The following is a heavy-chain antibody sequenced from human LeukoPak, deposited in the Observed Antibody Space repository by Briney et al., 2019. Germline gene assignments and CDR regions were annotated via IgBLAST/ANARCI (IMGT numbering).Heavy chain of an antibody. V-gene: IGHV3-7*01. D-gene: IGHD3-22*01. Sequence: GGSLRLSCAASGFTFSSYWMSWVRQAPGKGLEWVANIKQDGSEKYYVDSVKGRFTISRDNAKNSLYLQMNSLRAEDTAVYYCARDHGYHVSSGYLDYWGQGTLVTVSS. CDR2: IKQDGSEK. CDR3: ARDHGYHVSSGYLDY. J-gene: IGHJ4*02. CDR1: GFTFSSYW.